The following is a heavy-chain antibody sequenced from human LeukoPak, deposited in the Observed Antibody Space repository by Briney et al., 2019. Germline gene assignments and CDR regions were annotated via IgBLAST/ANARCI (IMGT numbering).Heavy chain of an antibody. CDR3: ARGGPFPFYGSGSQPLCY. CDR1: GGSISSYY. CDR2: IYYSGST. J-gene: IGHJ4*02. D-gene: IGHD3-10*01. V-gene: IGHV4-59*12. Sequence: SETLSLTCTVSGGSISSYYWSWIRQPPGKGLEWIGYIYYSGSTNYNPSLKSRVTISVDTSKNQFSLKLSSVTAADTAVYYCARGGPFPFYGSGSQPLCYWGQRTLVTVSS.